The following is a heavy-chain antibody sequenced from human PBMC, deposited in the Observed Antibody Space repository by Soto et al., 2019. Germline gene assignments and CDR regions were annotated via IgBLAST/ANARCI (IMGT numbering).Heavy chain of an antibody. CDR3: ARHYYYDSSGHDAFDI. D-gene: IGHD3-22*01. CDR1: GYSFTSYW. V-gene: IGHV5-51*01. Sequence: GESLKISCKGSGYSFTSYWSGWVRQMPGKGLEWMGIIYPGDSDTRYSPSFQGQVTISADKSISTAYLQWSSLKASDTAMYYCARHYYYDSSGHDAFDIWGQGTMVTVS. J-gene: IGHJ3*02. CDR2: IYPGDSDT.